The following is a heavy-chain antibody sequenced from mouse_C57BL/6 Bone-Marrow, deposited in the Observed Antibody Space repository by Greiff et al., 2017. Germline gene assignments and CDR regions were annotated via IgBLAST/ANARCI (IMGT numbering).Heavy chain of an antibody. V-gene: IGHV1-81*01. D-gene: IGHD5-1-1*01. CDR1: GYTFTSYG. Sequence: VQVVESGAELARPGASVKLSCKASGYTFTSYGISWVKQRTGQGLEWIGEIYPRSGNTYYNEKFKGKATLTADKSSSTAYMELRSLTSEDSAVYFCARSILRLYYFYYWGQGTTLTVSS. J-gene: IGHJ2*01. CDR2: IYPRSGNT. CDR3: ARSILRLYYFYY.